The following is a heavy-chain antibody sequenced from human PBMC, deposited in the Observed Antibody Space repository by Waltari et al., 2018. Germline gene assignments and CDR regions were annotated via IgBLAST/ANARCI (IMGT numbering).Heavy chain of an antibody. V-gene: IGHV4-38-2*01. CDR3: ARHLKGALNYYYYMDV. CDR2: IYHSGST. CDR1: GYSISSGYY. J-gene: IGHJ6*03. D-gene: IGHD3-16*01. Sequence: QVQLQESGPGLVKPSETLSLTCAVSGYSISSGYYWGWIRQPPGKGLEWIGSIYHSGSTYYNPSLKSLVTISVDTSKNQFSLKLSSVTAADAAVYYCARHLKGALNYYYYMDVWGKGTTVTVSS.